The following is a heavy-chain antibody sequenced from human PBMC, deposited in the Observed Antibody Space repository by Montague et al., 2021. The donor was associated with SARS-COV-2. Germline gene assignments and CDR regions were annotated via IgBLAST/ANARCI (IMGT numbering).Heavy chain of an antibody. CDR3: ARRRRITNFGVRLSNYYGTDV. CDR1: GGSISSYY. CDR2: IYYSGST. J-gene: IGHJ6*02. V-gene: IGHV4-59*01. Sequence: SETLSLTCTVSGGSISSYYWSWIRQPPGKGLEWIGYIYYSGSTNYNPSLKSRVTISVDTSKNQFSLKLSSVTAADTAVYYCARRRRITNFGVRLSNYYGTDVWDQGTLVTVSS. D-gene: IGHD3-3*01.